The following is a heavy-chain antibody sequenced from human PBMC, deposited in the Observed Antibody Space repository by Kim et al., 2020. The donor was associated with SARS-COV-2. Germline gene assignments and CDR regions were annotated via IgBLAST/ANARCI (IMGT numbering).Heavy chain of an antibody. V-gene: IGHV3-23*01. CDR3: AKPVYERWFDP. J-gene: IGHJ5*02. Sequence: TSDADPVKGRFTITRDNSKNTLYLQMNSLRAEDTAVYYCAKPVYERWFDPWGQGTLVTVSS. D-gene: IGHD2-8*01. CDR2: T.